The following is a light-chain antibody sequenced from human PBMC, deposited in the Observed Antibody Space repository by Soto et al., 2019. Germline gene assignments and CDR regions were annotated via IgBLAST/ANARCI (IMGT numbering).Light chain of an antibody. V-gene: IGKV1-5*01. CDR3: QQYSSSSPT. J-gene: IGKJ2*01. Sequence: DLQMTQSPSTLSASVGDRVTITCRASQSISTWLAWYQQKPGKAPKLLIYGASSLESGVPSRFSGSGSVTEFTLIIDSLQPHDFATYYCQQYSSSSPTFGQGTKLEIK. CDR2: GAS. CDR1: QSISTW.